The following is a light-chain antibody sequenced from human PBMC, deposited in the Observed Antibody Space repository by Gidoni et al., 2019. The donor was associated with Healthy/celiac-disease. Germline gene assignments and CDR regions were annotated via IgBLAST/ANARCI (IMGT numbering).Light chain of an antibody. CDR1: QSVSSN. Sequence: EIVMTQSPATLSVSPGERATLSCRASQSVSSNLAWYQQKPGQAPSRLIYGASTRATGIPARFSCSGSGTEFTLPISSLQSEDFAVYYCQQYNNWPYSFGQGTKLEIK. J-gene: IGKJ2*03. V-gene: IGKV3-15*01. CDR3: QQYNNWPYS. CDR2: GAS.